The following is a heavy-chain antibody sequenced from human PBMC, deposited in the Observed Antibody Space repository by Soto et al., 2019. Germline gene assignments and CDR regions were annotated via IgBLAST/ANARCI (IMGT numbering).Heavy chain of an antibody. CDR2: IKQDGSEK. J-gene: IGHJ4*02. V-gene: IGHV3-7*03. Sequence: GGSLRLSCAASGFTFSSYWMSWVRQAPGKGLEWVANIKQDGSEKYYVDSVKGRFAISRDNAKNSLYLQMNSLRAEDTAVYYCARDNGPYYDFWSGYGLDYWGQGTLVTVSS. D-gene: IGHD3-3*01. CDR3: ARDNGPYYDFWSGYGLDY. CDR1: GFTFSSYW.